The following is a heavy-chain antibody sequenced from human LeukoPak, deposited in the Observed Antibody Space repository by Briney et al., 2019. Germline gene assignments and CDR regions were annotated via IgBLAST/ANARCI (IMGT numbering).Heavy chain of an antibody. D-gene: IGHD3-9*01. CDR2: VSPVGYA. V-gene: IGHV4-34*01. CDR1: GASLSTNY. Sequence: PSETRSLTCAVSGASLSTNYSSWIRQPPGKGLGWIGEVSPVGYAKYNPSLNSRVTPSVATSQNQLSLRVSSVTEADTAMYYCARIRFGHSDDIFYNHGAQGTLVTVSS. CDR3: ARIRFGHSDDIFYNH. J-gene: IGHJ4*02.